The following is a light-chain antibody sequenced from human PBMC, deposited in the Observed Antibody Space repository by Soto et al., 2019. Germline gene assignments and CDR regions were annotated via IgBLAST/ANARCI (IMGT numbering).Light chain of an antibody. J-gene: IGKJ1*01. Sequence: EIQMTQSPSTLSASVGDRVTITCRASQSLYSWVSWYQHKPGKAPRLLIYEASTLEAGVPSRFSGSGSGTEFTLTISSLQPDDVAIYYCQQYIGYSRTFGQGTKVEIQ. CDR2: EAS. V-gene: IGKV1-5*03. CDR3: QQYIGYSRT. CDR1: QSLYSW.